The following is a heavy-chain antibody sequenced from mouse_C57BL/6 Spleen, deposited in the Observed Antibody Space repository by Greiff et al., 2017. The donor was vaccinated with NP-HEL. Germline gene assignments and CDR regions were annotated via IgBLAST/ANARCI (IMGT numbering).Heavy chain of an antibody. CDR2: ISNGGGST. CDR1: GFTFSDYY. V-gene: IGHV5-12*01. D-gene: IGHD2-5*01. CDR3: ARRYSNYGAMDY. J-gene: IGHJ4*01. Sequence: EVQLVESGGGLVQPGGSLKLSCAASGFTFSDYYMYWVRQTPEKRLEWVAYISNGGGSTYYPDTVKGRFTISRDNAKNTLYLQMSRLKSEDTAMYYCARRYSNYGAMDYWGQGTSVTVSS.